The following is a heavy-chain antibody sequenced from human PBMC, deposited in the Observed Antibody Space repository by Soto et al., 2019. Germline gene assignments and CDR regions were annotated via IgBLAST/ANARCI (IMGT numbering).Heavy chain of an antibody. CDR2: IYYSGST. J-gene: IGHJ4*02. Sequence: PSETLSLTCTVSGGSISSGDYYWSWIRQPPGKGLEWIGYIYYSGSTYYNPSLKSRVTISVDTSKNQFSLKLSSVTAADTAVYYCAREVGTYYYDSSGSPHFDYWGQGTLVTVSS. D-gene: IGHD3-22*01. V-gene: IGHV4-30-4*01. CDR3: AREVGTYYYDSSGSPHFDY. CDR1: GGSISSGDYY.